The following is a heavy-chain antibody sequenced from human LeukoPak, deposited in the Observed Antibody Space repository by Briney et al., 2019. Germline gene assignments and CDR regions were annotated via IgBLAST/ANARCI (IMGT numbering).Heavy chain of an antibody. CDR1: GGSISSYY. CDR2: IYYSGST. V-gene: IGHV4-59*01. J-gene: IGHJ4*02. Sequence: SETLSLTCAVYGGSISSYYWSWIRQPPGKGLEWVGYIYYSGSTNYNPSLKSRVTISVDTSNNRFSLKLSSVTAADTAVYYCARDGGGSYYYYFDYWGQGTLVTVSS. D-gene: IGHD1-26*01. CDR3: ARDGGGSYYYYFDY.